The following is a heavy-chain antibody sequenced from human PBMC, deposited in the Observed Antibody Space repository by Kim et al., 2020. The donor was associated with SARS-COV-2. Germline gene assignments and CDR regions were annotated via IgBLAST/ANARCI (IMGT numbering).Heavy chain of an antibody. J-gene: IGHJ5*02. CDR3: ARNSSSWYDNWFDP. CDR2: INWNGGST. CDR1: GFNFDDYG. V-gene: IGHV3-20*01. D-gene: IGHD6-13*01. Sequence: GGSLRLSCAASGFNFDDYGMNWVRQAPGKGLEWVSGINWNGGSTGYADSVKGRFTISRDNAKNSLYLQMNSLRAEDTALYHCARNSSSWYDNWFDPWGQGTLVTVSS.